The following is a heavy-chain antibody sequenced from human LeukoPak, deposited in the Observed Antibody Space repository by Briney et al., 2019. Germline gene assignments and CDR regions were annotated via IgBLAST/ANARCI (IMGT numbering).Heavy chain of an antibody. D-gene: IGHD3-10*01. J-gene: IGHJ4*02. Sequence: GGPLRLSCAPSGFTLSSYLMHWVRHAPGKGLVWVSRINSDGSSTSYADSVKGRFTISRDNAKNTLYLQMNSLRAEDTAVYYCARSPTNYYGSGSYYMPLVYWGQGTLVTVSS. CDR2: INSDGSST. CDR1: GFTLSSYL. V-gene: IGHV3-74*01. CDR3: ARSPTNYYGSGSYYMPLVY.